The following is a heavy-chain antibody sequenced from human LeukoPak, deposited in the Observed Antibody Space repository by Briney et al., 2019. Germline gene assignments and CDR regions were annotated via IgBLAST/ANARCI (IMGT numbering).Heavy chain of an antibody. D-gene: IGHD5-24*01. V-gene: IGHV3-48*01. Sequence: GGSLRLSCAASGFTFSSYSMNWVRQAPGKGLEWVSHITASGTAMFYADSVKGRFTISRDNSKNTLYLQMNSLRAEDTAVYYCAREEMATVTIDYWGQGTLVTVSS. CDR2: ITASGTAM. J-gene: IGHJ4*02. CDR3: AREEMATVTIDY. CDR1: GFTFSSYS.